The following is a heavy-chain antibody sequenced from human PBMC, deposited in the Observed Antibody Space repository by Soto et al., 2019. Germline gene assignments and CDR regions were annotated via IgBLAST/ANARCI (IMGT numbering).Heavy chain of an antibody. CDR1: GFTFSSYA. CDR2: ISYDGSNK. D-gene: IGHD3-10*01. CDR3: ARDNRQGVTGYYYGMDV. Sequence: QVQLVESGGGVVQPGRSLSLSCAASGFTFSSYAMHWVRQAPGKGLEWVAVISYDGSNKYYADSVKGRFTISRDNSKNTLYLQMNSLRAEDTAVYYCARDNRQGVTGYYYGMDVWGQGTTVTVSS. J-gene: IGHJ6*02. V-gene: IGHV3-30-3*01.